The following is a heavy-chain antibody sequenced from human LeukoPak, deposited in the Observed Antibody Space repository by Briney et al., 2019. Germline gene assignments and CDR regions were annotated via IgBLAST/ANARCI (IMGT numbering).Heavy chain of an antibody. Sequence: GGSLRLSCAASGFTFSSYGMHWVRQAPGKGLEWVAVIWYDGSNEYYADSVKGRFTISRDNSKNTLYLQMNSLRAEDTAVYYCASPTDLSDYWGQGTLVTVSS. CDR3: ASPTDLSDY. J-gene: IGHJ4*02. CDR1: GFTFSSYG. CDR2: IWYDGSNE. D-gene: IGHD1-14*01. V-gene: IGHV3-33*01.